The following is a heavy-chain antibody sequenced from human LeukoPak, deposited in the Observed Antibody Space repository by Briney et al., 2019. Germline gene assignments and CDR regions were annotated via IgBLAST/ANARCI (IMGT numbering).Heavy chain of an antibody. CDR1: GGSISSDSYY. CDR2: IYSGGTT. Sequence: SETLSLTCSVSGGSISSDSYYWGWIRQPLGKGLEWIGSIYSGGTTYYNPSLKSRVTISVDTSKNQFSLKLTSVTAADAAAYYRARHSRNCSGGYCYLYYWGQGTLVTVSS. D-gene: IGHD2-15*01. V-gene: IGHV4-39*01. J-gene: IGHJ4*02. CDR3: ARHSRNCSGGYCYLYY.